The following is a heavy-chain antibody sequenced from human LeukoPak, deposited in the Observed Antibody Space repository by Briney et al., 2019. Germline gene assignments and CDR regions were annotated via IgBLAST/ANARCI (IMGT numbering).Heavy chain of an antibody. V-gene: IGHV1-46*01. Sequence: GASVKVSCKAFGYTFTSNYMHWVRQAPGQGPEWMGVISPSGGSTTYAQKFQGRVTLTRDMSTSTDYLELSSLRSEDTAVYYCARPGRYSSDLSHAFDIWGQGTMVTVSS. CDR3: ARPGRYSSDLSHAFDI. J-gene: IGHJ3*02. CDR2: ISPSGGST. CDR1: GYTFTSNY. D-gene: IGHD6-19*01.